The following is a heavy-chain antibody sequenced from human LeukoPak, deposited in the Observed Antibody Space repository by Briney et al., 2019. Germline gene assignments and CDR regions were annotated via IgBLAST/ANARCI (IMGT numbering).Heavy chain of an antibody. CDR1: GFTFSSYW. J-gene: IGHJ4*02. D-gene: IGHD3-22*01. V-gene: IGHV3-74*01. Sequence: GGSLRLACAASGFTFSSYWMHWVRQAPGKGMVWVSRIISDGSNTTYADSVKGRFTISRDNAKNTLYLQMSSLRAEDTAVYYCVRNSYDSSGYYDYWGQGTLVTVSS. CDR2: IISDGSNT. CDR3: VRNSYDSSGYYDY.